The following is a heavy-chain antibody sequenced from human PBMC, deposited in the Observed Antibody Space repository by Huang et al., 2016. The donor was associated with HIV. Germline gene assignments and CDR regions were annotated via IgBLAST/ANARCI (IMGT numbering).Heavy chain of an antibody. CDR3: ARGIRYFGVVAYFDY. V-gene: IGHV3-48*02. J-gene: IGHJ4*02. D-gene: IGHD3-3*01. Sequence: EVQLVESGGGLVQPGGSLRLSCAASGFTFSSSSRNWVRQAPGKGLEGVSYISSSSSTIYYADSVKGRFTISRDNAKNSLFLQMNSLRDEDTAVYYCARGIRYFGVVAYFDYWGQGALVTVSS. CDR2: ISSSSSTI. CDR1: GFTFSSSS.